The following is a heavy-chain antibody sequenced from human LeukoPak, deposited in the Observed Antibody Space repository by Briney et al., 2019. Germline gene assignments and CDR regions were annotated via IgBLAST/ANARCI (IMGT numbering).Heavy chain of an antibody. D-gene: IGHD5-24*01. CDR2: VSSGGNS. V-gene: IGHV3-21*06. CDR3: ARETPRRGETRDGYR. CDR1: GFTFSSYG. Sequence: PGGSLRLSCTASGFTFSSYGMSWVRQAPGKGLDWVSAVSSGGNSNYADSVTGRFTISRDNPKNLLFLQINSLRVEDTAVYYCARETPRRGETRDGYRWGQGTLVTVSS. J-gene: IGHJ4*02.